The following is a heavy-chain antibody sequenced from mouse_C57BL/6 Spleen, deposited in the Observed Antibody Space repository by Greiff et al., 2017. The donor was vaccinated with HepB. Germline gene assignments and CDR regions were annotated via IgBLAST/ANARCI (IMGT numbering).Heavy chain of an antibody. J-gene: IGHJ3*01. D-gene: IGHD2-2*01. CDR1: GYTLTSYW. Sequence: VQLQQPGAELVKPGASVKLSCKASGYTLTSYWMHWVKQRPGQGLEWIGMIYPNSGSTNYNEKFKSKATLTVDKSSSTAYMQLSSLTSEDSAVYYCAKDYGYDRGFAYWGQGTLVTVSA. V-gene: IGHV1-64*01. CDR3: AKDYGYDRGFAY. CDR2: IYPNSGST.